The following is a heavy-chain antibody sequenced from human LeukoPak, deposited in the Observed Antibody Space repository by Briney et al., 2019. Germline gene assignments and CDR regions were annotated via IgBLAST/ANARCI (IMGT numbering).Heavy chain of an antibody. CDR2: LNPSNGDT. CDR1: GYTFTGYY. J-gene: IGHJ5*02. D-gene: IGHD1-14*01. V-gene: IGHV1-2*02. Sequence: GASVRVSCKASGYTFTGYYIHWVRQAPGQGLEWMGWLNPSNGDTIYAQKLQGRVTITRDTSISTAYLEVSSLRSDDTAIYFCTRVPCFTTPCSAVNWFDPWGQGTLVSVSP. CDR3: TRVPCFTTPCSAVNWFDP.